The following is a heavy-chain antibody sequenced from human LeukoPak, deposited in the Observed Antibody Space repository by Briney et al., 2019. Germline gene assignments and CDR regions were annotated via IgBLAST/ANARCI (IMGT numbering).Heavy chain of an antibody. CDR2: ISGSGTTI. CDR1: GFTFSSYN. CDR3: ARGGGSYVNWFDP. J-gene: IGHJ5*02. V-gene: IGHV3-48*01. Sequence: GGSLRLSCVASGFTFSSYNMNWVRQPPGKGLEWVSYISGSGTTIYYADSVRGRLTISRDNAKSSLYLQMKSLRAEDTAVYYCARGGGSYVNWFDPWGQGTLVTVST. D-gene: IGHD1-26*01.